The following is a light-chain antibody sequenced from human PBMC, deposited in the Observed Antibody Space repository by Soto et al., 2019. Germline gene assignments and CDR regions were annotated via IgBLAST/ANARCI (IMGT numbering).Light chain of an antibody. CDR2: SAS. J-gene: IGKJ3*01. Sequence: DIQMTQSPSSLSASVGDRVTITCRASQGISNSLAWYQQKPGQVPKLLIYSASTLQSGVPSRFRGSGSGTDFTLTISSLQPQDVATYYCQQYNNAPPFTFGPGTKVEIK. CDR3: QQYNNAPPFT. CDR1: QGISNS. V-gene: IGKV1-27*01.